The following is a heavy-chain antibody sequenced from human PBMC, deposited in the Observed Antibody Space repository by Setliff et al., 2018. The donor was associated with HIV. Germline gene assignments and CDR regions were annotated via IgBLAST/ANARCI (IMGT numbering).Heavy chain of an antibody. J-gene: IGHJ4*02. CDR3: AKEWAASGLGYFDS. V-gene: IGHV3-23*01. Sequence: PGGSLRLSCAASGFTVSSNFISWVRQAPGKGLAWVSVMSGSGGSTYPADSVKGRFTISRDNSKNTVHLDMNTLRADDTAVYYCAKEWAASGLGYFDSWGRGILVTVSS. CDR1: GFTVSSNF. CDR2: MSGSGGST. D-gene: IGHD3-22*01.